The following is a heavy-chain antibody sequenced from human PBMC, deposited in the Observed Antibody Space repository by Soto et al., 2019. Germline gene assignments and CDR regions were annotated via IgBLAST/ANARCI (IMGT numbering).Heavy chain of an antibody. CDR3: ARGRYSSPNYYYYGMDV. CDR2: INGYNGNT. J-gene: IGHJ6*02. CDR1: ASIFSSYG. V-gene: IGHV1-18*01. D-gene: IGHD6-13*01. Sequence: QVQLVQSGAEVKKPGASVKVSCKASASIFSSYGITWVRQACGQGLERMGRINGYNGNTKYAQELQGRVTMTTDTSTSTAYMELRSLKSDDTAVYYCARGRYSSPNYYYYGMDVWGQGTTVTVSS.